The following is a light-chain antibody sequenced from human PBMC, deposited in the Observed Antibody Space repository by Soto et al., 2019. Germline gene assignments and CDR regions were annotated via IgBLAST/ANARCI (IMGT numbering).Light chain of an antibody. J-gene: IGLJ1*01. CDR3: VSWDDSLSGLV. Sequence: QSALTQPPSASGSPGQSVTISCTGTSSDVGAYNYVSWYQQHPGKAPKLMIYEVSKWPSGVPDRFSGSKSGNTASLTVSGLQAEDEADYYCVSWDDSLSGLVFGTGTKVTVL. CDR1: SSDVGAYNY. V-gene: IGLV2-8*01. CDR2: EVS.